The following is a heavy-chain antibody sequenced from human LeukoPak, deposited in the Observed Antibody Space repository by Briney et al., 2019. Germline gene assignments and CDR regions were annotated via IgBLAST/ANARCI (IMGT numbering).Heavy chain of an antibody. CDR2: IYYSGST. Sequence: SETLSLTCTVSGGSISSYYWSWIRQPPGKGLEWIGYIYYSGSTNYNPSLKSRVTISVDTSKNQFSLKLSSVTAADTAVYYCARRDTYCGGDCYPTGAYWYFDLWGRGTLVTVSS. V-gene: IGHV4-59*08. J-gene: IGHJ2*01. CDR3: ARRDTYCGGDCYPTGAYWYFDL. CDR1: GGSISSYY. D-gene: IGHD2-21*02.